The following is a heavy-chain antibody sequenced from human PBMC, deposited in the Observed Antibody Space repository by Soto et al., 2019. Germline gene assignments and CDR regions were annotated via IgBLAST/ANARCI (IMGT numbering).Heavy chain of an antibody. D-gene: IGHD3-22*01. J-gene: IGHJ4*02. CDR1: GGSFSDYY. Sequence: SETLSLTCAVYGGSFSDYYWTWIRQPPGKGLEWIGEINHSGSTNYNPSLKSRVTISVDTSKNQFSLKLTSVTAADTAVYYCARPYYYDSSGYWDYWGQGTLVTV. CDR2: INHSGST. V-gene: IGHV4-34*01. CDR3: ARPYYYDSSGYWDY.